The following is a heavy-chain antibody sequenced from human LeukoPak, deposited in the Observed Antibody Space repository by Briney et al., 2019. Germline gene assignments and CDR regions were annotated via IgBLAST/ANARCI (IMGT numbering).Heavy chain of an antibody. J-gene: IGHJ4*02. CDR2: IYYSGSI. D-gene: IGHD5-12*01. CDR1: GGSISSYY. CDR3: ARDRRGYSGYDPFDY. Sequence: SETLSLTCTVSGGSISSYYWSWIRQPPGKGLEWIGYIYYSGSINYNPSLKSRVTISVDTSKNQFSLKLSSVTAADTAVYYCARDRRGYSGYDPFDYWGQGTLVTVSS. V-gene: IGHV4-59*01.